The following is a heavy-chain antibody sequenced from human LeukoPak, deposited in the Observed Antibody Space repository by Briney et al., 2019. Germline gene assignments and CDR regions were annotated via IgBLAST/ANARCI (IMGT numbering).Heavy chain of an antibody. V-gene: IGHV3-23*01. CDR2: IFIHGDET. J-gene: IGHJ4*02. CDR3: AKHTGGILDY. CDR1: GFTFSSYA. Sequence: PWGSLRLSCAASGFTFSSYAMSWVRQAPGKGLEWVSGIFIHGDETYHAESVKGRFTTSRDNSKSTLYLQMNSLRADDTAVYYCAKHTGGILDYWGQGTLVTVSS. D-gene: IGHD1-14*01.